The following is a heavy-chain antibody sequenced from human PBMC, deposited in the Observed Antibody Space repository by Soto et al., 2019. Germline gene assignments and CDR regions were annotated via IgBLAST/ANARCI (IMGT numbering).Heavy chain of an antibody. D-gene: IGHD2-15*01. CDR2: TYYRSKWYN. CDR3: AREGGYCSGGSCYLFNYYYGMDV. Sequence: SQTLSLTCAISGDSVSSNSAAWSWIRQSPSRGLEWLGRTYYRSKWYNDYAVSVKSRITINPDTSKNQFSLQLNSVTPEDTAVYYCAREGGYCSGGSCYLFNYYYGMDVWGHGTTVTVSS. CDR1: GDSVSSNSAA. J-gene: IGHJ6*02. V-gene: IGHV6-1*01.